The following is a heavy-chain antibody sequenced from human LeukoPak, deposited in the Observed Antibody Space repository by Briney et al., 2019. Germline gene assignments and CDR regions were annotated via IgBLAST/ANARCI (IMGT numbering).Heavy chain of an antibody. CDR2: IYHSGNT. CDR1: GYSISSGDY. Sequence: SETLSLTCNVSGYSISSGDYWGWIRQPPGKVLEWIGRIYHSGNTYYNPSLKSRVAISVDTSENQFSLKLSSVTAADTAVYYCARAAPRGYSYGYVGVYFDYWGQGTLVTVSS. CDR3: ARAAPRGYSYGYVGVYFDY. V-gene: IGHV4-38-2*02. J-gene: IGHJ4*02. D-gene: IGHD5-18*01.